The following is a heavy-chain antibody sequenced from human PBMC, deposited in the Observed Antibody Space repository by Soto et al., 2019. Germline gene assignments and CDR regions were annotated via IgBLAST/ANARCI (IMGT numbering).Heavy chain of an antibody. CDR1: GGSISSSSYY. Sequence: SETLSLTCTVSGGSISSSSYYWGWIRQPPGKGLEWIGSIYYSGSTYYNPSLKSRVTISVDTSKNQFSLKLSSVTAADTAVYYCARLDYYDSSGIPNWFDPWGQGTLVTVSS. J-gene: IGHJ5*02. CDR2: IYYSGST. D-gene: IGHD3-22*01. V-gene: IGHV4-39*01. CDR3: ARLDYYDSSGIPNWFDP.